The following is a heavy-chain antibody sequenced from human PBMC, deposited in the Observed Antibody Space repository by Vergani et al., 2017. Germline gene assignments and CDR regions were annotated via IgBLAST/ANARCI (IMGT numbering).Heavy chain of an antibody. CDR3: ARDNKQLRQGAFDL. V-gene: IGHV4-61*02. D-gene: IGHD4-23*01. CDR2: IYVSGFT. CDR1: GASINNDFYY. J-gene: IGHJ3*01. Sequence: QVQLQESGPGLVKPSQTLSLTCTVSGASINNDFYYWHWIRQPAGKGLEWIGRIYVSGFTYYNSSLQSRVSMSVDTSKNQFSLTLTSVTAADTAVYYCARDNKQLRQGAFDLWGQGTMVTVSS.